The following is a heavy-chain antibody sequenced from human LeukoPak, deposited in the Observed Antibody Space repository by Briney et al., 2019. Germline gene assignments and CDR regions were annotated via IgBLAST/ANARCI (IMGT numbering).Heavy chain of an antibody. J-gene: IGHJ3*02. CDR2: IRYDGSNK. D-gene: IGHD2-2*01. CDR1: GFTFSSYG. V-gene: IGHV3-30*02. CDR3: AKDIVVVPAATLRDDAFDI. Sequence: GGSLRLSCAASGFTFSSYGMHGVRQSPGKGLEWVAFIRYDGSNKYYADSVKGRFTISRDNSKNTLYLQMNSMRAEDTAVYYCAKDIVVVPAATLRDDAFDIWGQGTMVTVSS.